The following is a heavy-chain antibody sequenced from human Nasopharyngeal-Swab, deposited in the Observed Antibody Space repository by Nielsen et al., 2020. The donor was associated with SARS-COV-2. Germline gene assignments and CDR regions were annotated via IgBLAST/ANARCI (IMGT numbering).Heavy chain of an antibody. CDR2: ISAYNGNT. Sequence: ASVKVSCKASGYTFTSYGIRWVRQAPGQGLEWMGWISAYNGNTNYAQKLQGRVTMTTDTSTSTAYMELRSLRSDDTAVYYCAGEPPLGYCSSTSCPGWFDPWGQGTLVTVSS. CDR3: AGEPPLGYCSSTSCPGWFDP. CDR1: GYTFTSYG. D-gene: IGHD2-2*01. V-gene: IGHV1-18*01. J-gene: IGHJ5*02.